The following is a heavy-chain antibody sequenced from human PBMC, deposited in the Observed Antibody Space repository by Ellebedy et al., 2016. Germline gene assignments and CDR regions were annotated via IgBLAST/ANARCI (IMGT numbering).Heavy chain of an antibody. V-gene: IGHV3-11*01. J-gene: IGHJ4*02. CDR1: GFTFSDYC. Sequence: GGSLRLXXAASGFTFSDYCMSWIRQAPGKGLEWVSYISSSGSTIYYADSVKGRFTISRDNAKNSLYLQMNSLRAEDTAVYYCARGGLTIVATITDYWGQGTLVTVSS. CDR2: ISSSGSTI. D-gene: IGHD5-12*01. CDR3: ARGGLTIVATITDY.